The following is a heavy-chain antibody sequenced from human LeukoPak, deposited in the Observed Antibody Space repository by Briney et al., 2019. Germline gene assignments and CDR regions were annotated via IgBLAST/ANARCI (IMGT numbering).Heavy chain of an antibody. Sequence: GGSLRLSCAASGFTFSSYWMSWVRQAPGKGLEWVANIMQDGSEKYYVDSVKGRFTISRDNAKNSLYLQMDSLRAEDTAVYYCARDNSGDGYNSEYWGQGTLVTVSS. CDR2: IMQDGSEK. D-gene: IGHD5-24*01. J-gene: IGHJ4*02. V-gene: IGHV3-7*01. CDR1: GFTFSSYW. CDR3: ARDNSGDGYNSEY.